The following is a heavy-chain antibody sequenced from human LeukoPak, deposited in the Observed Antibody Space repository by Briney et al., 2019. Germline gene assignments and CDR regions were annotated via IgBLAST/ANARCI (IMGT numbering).Heavy chain of an antibody. D-gene: IGHD5-24*01. CDR2: IYSNGDT. CDR1: GGPITRSAYY. CDR3: TSRGFRLPLDAFDV. V-gene: IGHV4-39*01. Sequence: PSETLSLTCTVSGGPITRSAYYWVWVRQSPGRGLEWLGSIYSNGDTYYNPSFESRVTIAIETSKNQFSLKMTSVTAADTAAYYCTSRGFRLPLDAFDVWGQGTRVAVS. J-gene: IGHJ3*01.